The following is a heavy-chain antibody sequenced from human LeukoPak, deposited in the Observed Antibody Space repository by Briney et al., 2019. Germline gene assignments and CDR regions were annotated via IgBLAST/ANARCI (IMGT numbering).Heavy chain of an antibody. Sequence: GGSLRLSCTASGFTFGDYAISWVRQAPGKGLEWVSYISSSGSTIYYADSVKGRFTISRDNAKNSLYLQMNSLRAEDTAVYYCAELGITMIGGVWGKGTTVTISS. CDR3: AELGITMIGGV. J-gene: IGHJ6*04. D-gene: IGHD3-10*02. CDR2: ISSSGSTI. V-gene: IGHV3-48*03. CDR1: GFTFGDYA.